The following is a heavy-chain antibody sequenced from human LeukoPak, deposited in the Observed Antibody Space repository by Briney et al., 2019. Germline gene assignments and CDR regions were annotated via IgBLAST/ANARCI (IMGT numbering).Heavy chain of an antibody. Sequence: QSGRSLRLSCAASGFTFDDYAMHWVRQAPGKGLEWVSGISWNSGSIGYADSVKGRFTISRDDAKNSLYLEMDSLRAEDTAVYYCARTIYYYESTSYFSDAFDVWGQGTMVTVSS. CDR1: GFTFDDYA. J-gene: IGHJ3*01. CDR2: ISWNSGSI. V-gene: IGHV3-9*01. D-gene: IGHD3-22*01. CDR3: ARTIYYYESTSYFSDAFDV.